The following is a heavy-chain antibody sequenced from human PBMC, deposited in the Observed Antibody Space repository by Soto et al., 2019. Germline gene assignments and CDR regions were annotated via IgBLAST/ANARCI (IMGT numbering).Heavy chain of an antibody. Sequence: GGSLSLSCAASGFTFSSYAMSWVRQAPGKGLEWVSAISGSGGSKYYADSGKGRFTISRDNSKNTLYLQMNSLRAEDTAVYYCAKGGLYDFWSGYPNWFDPWGQGTLVTVSS. CDR3: AKGGLYDFWSGYPNWFDP. D-gene: IGHD3-3*01. J-gene: IGHJ5*02. CDR2: ISGSGGSK. CDR1: GFTFSSYA. V-gene: IGHV3-23*01.